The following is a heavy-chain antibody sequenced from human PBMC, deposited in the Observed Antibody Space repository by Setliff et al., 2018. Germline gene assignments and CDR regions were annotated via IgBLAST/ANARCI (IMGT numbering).Heavy chain of an antibody. CDR2: IGGGDGTT. CDR1: GFAFRTYA. Sequence: GESLKISCAASGFAFRTYAMSWVRQAPGKGLEWVSDIGGGDGTTYYADSVKGRFTISRDKSKNTLYLQMNSLRAEDTAVYYCAKLPSGYPYNWFDPWGQGTLVTVSS. D-gene: IGHD3-22*01. J-gene: IGHJ5*02. V-gene: IGHV3-23*01. CDR3: AKLPSGYPYNWFDP.